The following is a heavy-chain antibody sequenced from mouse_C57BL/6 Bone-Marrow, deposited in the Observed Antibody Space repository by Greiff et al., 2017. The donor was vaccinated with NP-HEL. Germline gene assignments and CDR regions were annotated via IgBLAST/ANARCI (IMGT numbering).Heavy chain of an antibody. CDR2: IYPGDGDT. D-gene: IGHD2-3*01. V-gene: IGHV1-80*01. CDR1: GYAFSSYW. Sequence: LVESGAELVKPGASVKISCKASGYAFSSYWMNWVKQRPGKGLEWIGQIYPGDGDTNYNGKFKGKATLNADKSSSTAYMQLSSLTSEDSAVYFCAHDGYSWYFDVWGTGTTVTVSS. J-gene: IGHJ1*03. CDR3: AHDGYSWYFDV.